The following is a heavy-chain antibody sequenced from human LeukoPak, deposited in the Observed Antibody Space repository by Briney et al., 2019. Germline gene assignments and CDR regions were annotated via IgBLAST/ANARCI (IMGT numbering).Heavy chain of an antibody. J-gene: IGHJ6*03. CDR1: GFTLSSYE. CDR2: ISSSGSTI. Sequence: GGSLRLSCAASGFTLSSYEMNWFSQAPGKGLEWVSYISSSGSTIYYADSVKGRFTISRDNPENTLYLQMNSLRAEDTAVYYCAKEGGGYNYYYYYMDVWGKGTTVTISS. D-gene: IGHD5-24*01. CDR3: AKEGGGYNYYYYYMDV. V-gene: IGHV3-48*03.